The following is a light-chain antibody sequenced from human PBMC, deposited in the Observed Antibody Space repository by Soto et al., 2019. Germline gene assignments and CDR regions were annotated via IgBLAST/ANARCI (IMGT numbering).Light chain of an antibody. CDR1: SSDVGSYNL. J-gene: IGLJ3*02. V-gene: IGLV2-23*02. CDR2: EVT. Sequence: QSALTQPASVSGSPGQSITISCTGTSSDVGSYNLVSWYQQHPAKAPKFMISEVTKRPSGVSTRFSGSKSGNTASLTISGLQAEDESDYYCCSYAGSGTWVFGGGTKLTVL. CDR3: CSYAGSGTWV.